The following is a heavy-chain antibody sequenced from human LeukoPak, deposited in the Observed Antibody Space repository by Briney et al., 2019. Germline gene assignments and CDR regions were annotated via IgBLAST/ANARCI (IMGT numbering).Heavy chain of an antibody. CDR1: GFTFSSYD. V-gene: IGHV3-21*01. J-gene: IGHJ4*02. D-gene: IGHD6-19*01. CDR3: ARGTLGAWGW. Sequence: PGGSLRLSCAASGFTFSSYDMNWVRQAPGKGLEWVSSSSSSSNYIHYADSVKGRFTISRDNAKNSLYLQMNSLRAEDTAVYFCARGTLGAWGWWGQGTLVTVSS. CDR2: SSSSSNYI.